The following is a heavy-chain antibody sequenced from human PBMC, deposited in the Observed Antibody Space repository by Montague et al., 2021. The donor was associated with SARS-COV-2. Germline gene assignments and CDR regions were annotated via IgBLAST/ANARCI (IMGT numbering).Heavy chain of an antibody. CDR2: IYQSGXA. CDR1: GGSVSSGDYS. D-gene: IGHD1-7*01. V-gene: IGHV4-30-2*06. CDR3: ATGTRMYGMGF. J-gene: IGHJ6*02. Sequence: TLSLTCVVSGGSVSSGDYSWSWIRQSPGKGLEWIGYIYQSGXAXYXXSVKSRVTISIDTSNNQFSLNLRSVTAADTGLYYCATGTRMYGMGFWGQGTTVTVSS.